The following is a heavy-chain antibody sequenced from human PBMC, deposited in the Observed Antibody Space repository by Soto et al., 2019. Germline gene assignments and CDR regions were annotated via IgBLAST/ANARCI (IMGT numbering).Heavy chain of an antibody. CDR1: GGSISSGDYY. V-gene: IGHV4-30-4*01. CDR2: IYYSGST. Sequence: SETLSLTCTVSGGSISSGDYYWSWIRQPPEKGLEWIGYIYYSGSTYYNPSLKSRVTISVDTSKNQFSLKLSSVTAADTAVYYCARDSLWFGESYYYYYGMDVWGQGTTVTVSS. CDR3: ARDSLWFGESYYYYYGMDV. D-gene: IGHD3-10*01. J-gene: IGHJ6*02.